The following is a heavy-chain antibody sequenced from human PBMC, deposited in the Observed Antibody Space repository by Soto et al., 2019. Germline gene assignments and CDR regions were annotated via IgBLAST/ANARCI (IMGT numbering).Heavy chain of an antibody. J-gene: IGHJ5*02. V-gene: IGHV3-9*01. CDR1: GFKFDDYA. D-gene: IGHD2-8*01. CDR3: VKDDCSNGHCYSVAGDNWFDP. CDR2: LNWNSASI. Sequence: HPGGSLRLSCAASGFKFDDYAMHWVRQIPGKGLEWVSGLNWNSASIEYAESVKGRFTISRDNAKNSLFLEMNSLRVDDTALYYCVKDDCSNGHCYSVAGDNWFDPWFHGTLVIVSS.